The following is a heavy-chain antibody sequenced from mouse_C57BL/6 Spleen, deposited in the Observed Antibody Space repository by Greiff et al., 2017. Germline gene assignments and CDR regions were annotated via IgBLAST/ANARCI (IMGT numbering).Heavy chain of an antibody. CDR1: GYSFTDYN. CDR2: INPNYGTT. CDR3: ARPIYYGSSTWFAY. D-gene: IGHD1-1*01. J-gene: IGHJ3*01. Sequence: LVESGPELVKPGASVKISCKASGYSFTDYNMNWVKQSNGKSLEWIGVINPNYGTTSYNQKFKGKATLTVDQSSSTAYMQLNSLTSEDSAVYYCARPIYYGSSTWFAYWGQGTLVTVSA. V-gene: IGHV1-39*01.